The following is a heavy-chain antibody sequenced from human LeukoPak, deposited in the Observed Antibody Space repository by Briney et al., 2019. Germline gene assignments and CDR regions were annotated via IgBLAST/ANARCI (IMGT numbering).Heavy chain of an antibody. J-gene: IGHJ6*03. CDR1: GYTFTSYG. CDR3: ASTYCSSTSCYHYYMDV. CDR2: ISAYNGNT. V-gene: IGHV1-18*01. D-gene: IGHD2-2*01. Sequence: ASVKVSCKASGYTFTSYGISWVRQAPGQGLEWMGWISAYNGNTNYAQKLQGRVTMTTDTSTSTAYMELRSLRSDDTAVYYCASTYCSSTSCYHYYMDVWGKGTTVTVSS.